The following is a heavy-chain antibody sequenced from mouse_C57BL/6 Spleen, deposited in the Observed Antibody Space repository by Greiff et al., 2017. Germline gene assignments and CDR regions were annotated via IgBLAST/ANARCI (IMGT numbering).Heavy chain of an antibody. CDR1: GFTFSSYA. Sequence: EVMLVESGGGLVKPGGSLKLSCAASGFTFSSYAMSWVRQTPEKRLEWVATISDGVSYTYYPDNVKGRFTISRDNAKNNLYLQMSHLKSEDTARYYCARDRYSNYGDAMDYWGQGTSVTVSS. CDR2: ISDGVSYT. D-gene: IGHD2-5*01. CDR3: ARDRYSNYGDAMDY. J-gene: IGHJ4*01. V-gene: IGHV5-4*01.